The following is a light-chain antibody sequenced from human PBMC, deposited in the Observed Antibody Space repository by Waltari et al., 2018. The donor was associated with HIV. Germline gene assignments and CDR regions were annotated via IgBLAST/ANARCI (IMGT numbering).Light chain of an antibody. J-gene: IGLJ1*01. CDR3: CSYAGSYTYV. CDR2: DVN. V-gene: IGLV2-11*01. CDR1: SSDVGGYNY. Sequence: QSALTQPRSVSGSPGQSVTISCTGTSSDVGGYNYVSWYQQHPGKAPRRMIYDVNRRPSGGPGRFSGSKSGNTASLTISGLQAEDEADYYCCSYAGSYTYVFGTGTEVTVL.